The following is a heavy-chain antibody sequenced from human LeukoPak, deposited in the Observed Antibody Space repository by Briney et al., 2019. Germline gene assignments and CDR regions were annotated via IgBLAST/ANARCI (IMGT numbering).Heavy chain of an antibody. J-gene: IGHJ4*02. Sequence: GGSLRLSCAASGFTFSSYDMHWVRQATGKGLEWVSAIGTAGDTYYPGSVKGRFTISRENAKNSLYLQMNSLRAEDTAVYYCAKAKYDILTGYPWGYFDYWGQGTLVTVSS. CDR1: GFTFSSYD. D-gene: IGHD3-9*01. CDR3: AKAKYDILTGYPWGYFDY. V-gene: IGHV3-13*01. CDR2: IGTAGDT.